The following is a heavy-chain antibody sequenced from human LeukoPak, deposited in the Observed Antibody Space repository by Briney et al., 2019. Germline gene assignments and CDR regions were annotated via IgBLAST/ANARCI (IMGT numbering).Heavy chain of an antibody. D-gene: IGHD3-10*01. J-gene: IGHJ5*02. V-gene: IGHV3-9*01. CDR2: ISWNSGSI. CDR1: GFTFDDYA. CDR3: AKSPGVNSAPFDP. Sequence: GRSLRLSCAASGFTFDDYAMHWVRQAPGKGLEWVSGISWNSGSIGYADSVKGRFTISRDNAKNSLYLQMNSLRAEDTALYYCAKSPGVNSAPFDPWGQGTLVTVSS.